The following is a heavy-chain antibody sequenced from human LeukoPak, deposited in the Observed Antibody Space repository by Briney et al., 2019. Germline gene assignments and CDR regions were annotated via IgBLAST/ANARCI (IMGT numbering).Heavy chain of an antibody. CDR2: VYHSGST. D-gene: IGHD2-15*01. CDR1: GGSISSGGYS. J-gene: IGHJ4*02. CDR3: AGFGWFPNNYFDY. Sequence: SETLSLTCAVSGGSISSGGYSWSWIRQPPGKGLEWIGYVYHSGSTYYNPSLKSRVTISVDRSKNQFSLKLSSVTAADTAVYYCAGFGWFPNNYFDYWGQGTLVTVSS. V-gene: IGHV4-30-2*01.